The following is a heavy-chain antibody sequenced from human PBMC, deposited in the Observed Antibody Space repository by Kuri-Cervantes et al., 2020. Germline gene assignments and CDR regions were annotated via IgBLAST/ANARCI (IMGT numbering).Heavy chain of an antibody. CDR1: GESFSDYY. CDR2: IYYSGST. CDR3: ARVADGYDILTGYTIDY. V-gene: IGHV4-34*01. J-gene: IGHJ4*02. D-gene: IGHD3-9*01. Sequence: GSLRLSCAVYGESFSDYYWGWIRQPPGKGLEWIGSIYYSGSTYYNPSLKSRVTISVDTSKNQFSLKLSSVTAADTAVYYCARVADGYDILTGYTIDYWGQGTLVTVSS.